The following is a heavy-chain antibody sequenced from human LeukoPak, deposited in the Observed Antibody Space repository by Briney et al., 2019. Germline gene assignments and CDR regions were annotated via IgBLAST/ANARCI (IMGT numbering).Heavy chain of an antibody. CDR2: IRSKANSYAT. CDR1: GFTFSGSA. V-gene: IGHV3-73*01. CDR3: TSDSNYDFWSPYFDY. Sequence: PGGSLRLSCAASGFTFSGSAMHWVRQASGKGLEWVGLIRSKANSYATAYAASVKRRFTISRDDSKNTAYLQMNSLKTEDTAVYYCTSDSNYDFWSPYFDYWGQGTLVTVSS. D-gene: IGHD3-3*01. J-gene: IGHJ4*02.